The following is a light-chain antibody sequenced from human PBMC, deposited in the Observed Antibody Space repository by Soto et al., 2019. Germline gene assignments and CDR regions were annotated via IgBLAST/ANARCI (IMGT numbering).Light chain of an antibody. CDR2: KAS. CDR1: QTISSW. J-gene: IGKJ1*01. Sequence: RVTITCRASQTISSWLAWYQQKPGKAPKILIYKASTLKSGAPSRFSGSGSGTEFTLTISSLQPDDFATYYCQHYNSYSEAFGQGTKVDIK. V-gene: IGKV1-5*03. CDR3: QHYNSYSEA.